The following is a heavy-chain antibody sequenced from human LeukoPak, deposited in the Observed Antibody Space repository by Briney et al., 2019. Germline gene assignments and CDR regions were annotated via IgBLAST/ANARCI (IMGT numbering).Heavy chain of an antibody. Sequence: GGSLRLSCAASGFTVIANYMSWVRQAPGKGLEWVSVIYIGGNTYYAASVKGRFTISRDNSKNTPYLQMNSLRAEDTAVYYCASGGSNMVRGGYYFDYWGQGTLVTVSS. CDR1: GFTVIANY. CDR3: ASGGSNMVRGGYYFDY. V-gene: IGHV3-53*01. CDR2: IYIGGNT. J-gene: IGHJ4*02. D-gene: IGHD3-10*01.